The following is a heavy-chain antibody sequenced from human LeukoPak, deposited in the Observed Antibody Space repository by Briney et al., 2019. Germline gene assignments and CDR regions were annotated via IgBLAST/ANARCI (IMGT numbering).Heavy chain of an antibody. CDR1: GYTFTAYY. Sequence: GASVKVSCKASGYTFTAYYIHWVRQAPGRGLEWMGWINPNSGGTNYAQKFQGRVTLTRDTSITTAYMELNRLRSDDTAVYYCAKARGLYCSSTSCYDCDVWGKGTTVTVSS. J-gene: IGHJ6*04. CDR2: INPNSGGT. V-gene: IGHV1-2*02. CDR3: AKARGLYCSSTSCYDCDV. D-gene: IGHD2-2*01.